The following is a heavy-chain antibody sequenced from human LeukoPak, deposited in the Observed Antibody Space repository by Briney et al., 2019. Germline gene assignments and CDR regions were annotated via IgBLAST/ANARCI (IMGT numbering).Heavy chain of an antibody. J-gene: IGHJ4*02. D-gene: IGHD3-10*01. CDR2: IRYDGSNK. Sequence: GGSLRLSCAASGFTFSAYGMHWVRQAPGKGLEWVAFIRYDGSNKYYADSVKGRFTISRDNSKNTLYLQMNSLRAEDTAVYYCAKDRIGELFPDYWGQGTLVTVSS. CDR1: GFTFSAYG. CDR3: AKDRIGELFPDY. V-gene: IGHV3-30*02.